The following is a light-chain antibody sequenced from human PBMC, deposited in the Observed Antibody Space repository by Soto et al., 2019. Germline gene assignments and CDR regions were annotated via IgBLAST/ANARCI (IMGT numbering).Light chain of an antibody. CDR1: QSVASNY. CDR3: QQYCSAPWT. Sequence: EIVLTQSPGTLPLSPGERATLSCRASQSVASNYLAWYQQKPGQAPRLLIYAASGRATGIPDRFSGSGSGTDFTLTISRLEPEDFAVYYCQQYCSAPWTFGQGTKVEIK. J-gene: IGKJ1*01. CDR2: AAS. V-gene: IGKV3-20*01.